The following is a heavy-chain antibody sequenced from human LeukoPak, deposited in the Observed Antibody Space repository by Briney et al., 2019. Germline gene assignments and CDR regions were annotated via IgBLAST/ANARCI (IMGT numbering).Heavy chain of an antibody. J-gene: IGHJ4*02. D-gene: IGHD1-20*01. CDR2: IYHSGCT. CDR3: ARYKWMEGLGFDS. Sequence: SETLSLTCTVSGYSISSGYYWGWIRQPPGKGLEWIASIYHSGCTYYNPSLQSRVTISVDTSKNQFSLKLSSVTAADTAVYYCARYKWMEGLGFDSWGQGTLVTVSS. CDR1: GYSISSGYY. V-gene: IGHV4-38-2*02.